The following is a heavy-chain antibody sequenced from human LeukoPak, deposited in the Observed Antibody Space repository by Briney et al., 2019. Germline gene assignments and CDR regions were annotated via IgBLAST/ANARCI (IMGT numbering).Heavy chain of an antibody. CDR3: ARAVGVVVPAAMGP. J-gene: IGHJ5*02. CDR1: GYTFTGYY. CDR2: INPNSGGT. V-gene: IGHV1-2*02. Sequence: GASVKVSCKASGYTFTGYYMHWVRQAPGQGLEWMGWINPNSGGTNYARKFQGRVTMTRDTSISTAYMELSRLRPDDTAVYYCARAVGVVVPAAMGPWGQGTLVTVSS. D-gene: IGHD2-2*01.